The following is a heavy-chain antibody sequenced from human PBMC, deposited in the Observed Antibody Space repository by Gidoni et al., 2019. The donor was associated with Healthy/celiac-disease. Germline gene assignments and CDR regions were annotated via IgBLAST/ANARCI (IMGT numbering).Heavy chain of an antibody. J-gene: IGHJ3*02. CDR2: IYYSGRT. CDR1: GGSISSYY. Sequence: QLQLQESGLGLAKPSEILLLTCTVSGGSISSYYWSWIRQPPGNGLKWIGYIYYSGRTNYNPSHKSRVTISVDTSKNQFSLKVSSVAAADTAVYYCARDRRGAPDAFNIWGQGTMVTVSS. CDR3: ARDRRGAPDAFNI. V-gene: IGHV4-59*01.